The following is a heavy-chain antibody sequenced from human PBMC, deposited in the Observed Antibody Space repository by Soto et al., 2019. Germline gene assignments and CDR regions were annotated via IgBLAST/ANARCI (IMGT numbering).Heavy chain of an antibody. CDR2: VSIGGST. CDR1: RFSFSSYA. D-gene: IGHD2-15*01. J-gene: IGHJ4*02. Sequence: GGSIEISCAACRFSFSSYAMGWARQGPGKGLEWVAVVSIGGSTHYADSVRGRFTISRDNSKNTLSLQMNSLTAEDTAVYFCAKRRGAGGHFDYWGQGALVTVSS. CDR3: AKRRGAGGHFDY. V-gene: IGHV3-23*01.